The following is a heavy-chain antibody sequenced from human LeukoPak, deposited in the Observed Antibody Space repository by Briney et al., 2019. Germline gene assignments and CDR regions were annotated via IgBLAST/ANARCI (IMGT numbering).Heavy chain of an antibody. D-gene: IGHD3-22*01. V-gene: IGHV4-39*07. CDR2: IYYSGST. CDR1: GGSISSSSYY. Sequence: SETLSLTCTVSGGSISSSSYYWGWIRQPPGKGLEWIGSIYYSGSTYYNPSLKSRVTISVDTSKNQFSLKLSSVTAADTAVYYCASRLEYYYDSSGYLKPNAFDIWGQGTMVTVSS. CDR3: ASRLEYYYDSSGYLKPNAFDI. J-gene: IGHJ3*02.